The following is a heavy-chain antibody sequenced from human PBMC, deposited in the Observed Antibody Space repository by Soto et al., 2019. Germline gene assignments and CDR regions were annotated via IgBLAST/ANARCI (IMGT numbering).Heavy chain of an antibody. V-gene: IGHV1-69*01. D-gene: IGHD2-15*01. J-gene: IGHJ6*02. CDR2: IIPIFGTA. CDR3: ARAGVVAATGYYYYGMDV. Sequence: ASVKFSCKASGGTFSSYAISWVRQAPGQGLEWMGGIIPIFGTANYAQKFQGRVTITADESTSTAYMELSSLRSEDTAVYYCARAGVVAATGYYYYGMDVWGQGTTVTVSS. CDR1: GGTFSSYA.